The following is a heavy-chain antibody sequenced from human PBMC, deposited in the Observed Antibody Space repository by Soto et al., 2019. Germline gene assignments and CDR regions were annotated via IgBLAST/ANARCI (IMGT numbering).Heavy chain of an antibody. D-gene: IGHD4-17*01. Sequence: PSETLSLTCAVYGGSFSGYYWSWVRQSPRKGLEWIGEINHSGSTNYNPSLKSRLTISVDTSKNQFSLKLSSVTAADTALYYCVACDYGVYPRYWGQGSLVTVSS. J-gene: IGHJ4*02. CDR3: VACDYGVYPRY. CDR1: GGSFSGYY. V-gene: IGHV4-34*01. CDR2: INHSGST.